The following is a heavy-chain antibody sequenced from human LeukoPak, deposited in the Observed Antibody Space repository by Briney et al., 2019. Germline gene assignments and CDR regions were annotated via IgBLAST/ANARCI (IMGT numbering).Heavy chain of an antibody. J-gene: IGHJ6*04. D-gene: IGHD3-10*01. Sequence: ASVKVSCTASGYTFSNYFMNWVRQAPGQGLEWMGWINTNTGNPTYAQGFTGRFVFSLDTSVSMAYLQISSLKAEDTAVYYCARRVYGSMDVWGKGTTVTVSS. V-gene: IGHV7-4-1*04. CDR1: GYTFSNYF. CDR2: INTNTGNP. CDR3: ARRVYGSMDV.